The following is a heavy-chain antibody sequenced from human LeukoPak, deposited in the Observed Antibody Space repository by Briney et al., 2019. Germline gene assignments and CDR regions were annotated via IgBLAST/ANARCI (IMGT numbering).Heavy chain of an antibody. CDR2: INPNSGGT. CDR3: ARLKDIVVVPAAAFDY. J-gene: IGHJ4*02. Sequence: ASVKVSCKASGYTFTGYYMHWVRQAPGQGLEWMGRINPNSGGTNYAQKFQGRVTMTRDTSISTAYMELSRLRSDDTAVYYCARLKDIVVVPAAAFDYWGQGTLVTVSS. V-gene: IGHV1-2*06. D-gene: IGHD2-2*01. CDR1: GYTFTGYY.